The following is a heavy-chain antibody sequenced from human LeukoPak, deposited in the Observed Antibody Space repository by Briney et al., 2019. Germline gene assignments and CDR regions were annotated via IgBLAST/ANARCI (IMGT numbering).Heavy chain of an antibody. CDR2: IKQDGSEK. Sequence: PGGSLRLSCAASGFTFSSYWMSWVRQAPGKGLEGVANIKQDGSEKYYVDSVKGRFTISRDNAKNSLYLQMNSLRAEDTAVYYCARDIVVVPAAIRGPHWFDPWGQGTLVTVSS. CDR3: ARDIVVVPAAIRGPHWFDP. D-gene: IGHD2-2*02. J-gene: IGHJ5*02. V-gene: IGHV3-7*01. CDR1: GFTFSSYW.